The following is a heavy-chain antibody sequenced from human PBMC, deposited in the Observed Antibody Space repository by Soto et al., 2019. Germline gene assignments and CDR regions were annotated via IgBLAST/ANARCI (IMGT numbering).Heavy chain of an antibody. CDR3: ATSNTTCPGCYS. D-gene: IGHD2-2*01. Sequence: QVQLQESGPGLVKPSETLSLTCIVSGVSISSGYCTWIRQSPGKGLEWIGYISHSGLRHYRASLQSLLTMSVEMSKYKFSLNLTSVTAADTAIYYCATSNTTCPGCYSGGQGTLVTVSS. CDR2: ISHSGLR. J-gene: IGHJ4*02. CDR1: GVSISSGY. V-gene: IGHV4-59*01.